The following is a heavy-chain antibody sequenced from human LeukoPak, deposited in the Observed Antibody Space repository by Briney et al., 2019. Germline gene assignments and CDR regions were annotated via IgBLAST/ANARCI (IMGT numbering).Heavy chain of an antibody. CDR1: GGSISSYY. CDR3: ARGSGYSSPPGY. D-gene: IGHD3-3*01. V-gene: IGHV4-59*01. CDR2: IYYSGST. J-gene: IGHJ4*02. Sequence: SETLSLTCTVSGGSISSYYWSWIRQPPGEGLEWIGYIYYSGSTNYNPSLKSRVTISVDTSKNQFSLKLSSVTAADTAVYYCARGSGYSSPPGYWGQGTLVTVSS.